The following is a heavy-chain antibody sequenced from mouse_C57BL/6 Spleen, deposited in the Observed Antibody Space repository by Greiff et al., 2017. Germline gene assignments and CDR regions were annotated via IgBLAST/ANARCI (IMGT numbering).Heavy chain of an antibody. CDR1: GYAFTNYL. Sequence: QVQLKQSGAELVRPGTSVKVSCKASGYAFTNYLIEWVKQRPGQGLEWIGVINPGSGGTNYNEKFKGKATLTADKSSSTAYMQLSSLTSEYSAVYFCAYGNFFDYWGQGTTLTVAS. J-gene: IGHJ2*01. CDR3: AYGNFFDY. D-gene: IGHD2-1*01. CDR2: INPGSGGT. V-gene: IGHV1-54*01.